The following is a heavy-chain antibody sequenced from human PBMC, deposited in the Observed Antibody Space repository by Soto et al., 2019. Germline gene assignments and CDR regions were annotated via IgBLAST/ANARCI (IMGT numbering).Heavy chain of an antibody. V-gene: IGHV3-9*01. Sequence: EVQLVESGGGFVQPGRSLTLACATSGFTFQNFAMHWVRQAPGKGLIWVSSINWNSRTILYADSVKGRFTISRDNATSSLYLQMNSLRVEDTALYYCVKDFSGYTQGVRAFEIWGQGTMVTVSS. CDR2: INWNSRTI. J-gene: IGHJ3*02. D-gene: IGHD5-18*01. CDR3: VKDFSGYTQGVRAFEI. CDR1: GFTFQNFA.